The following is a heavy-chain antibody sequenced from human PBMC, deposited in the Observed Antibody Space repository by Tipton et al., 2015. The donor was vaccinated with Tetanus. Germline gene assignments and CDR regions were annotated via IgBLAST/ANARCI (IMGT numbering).Heavy chain of an antibody. V-gene: IGHV4-34*01. D-gene: IGHD1-26*01. CDR2: INHSGDI. CDR1: GGSFSGYY. CDR3: ARAANSHGELPLG. Sequence: TLSLTCAVYGGSFSGYYWTWVRQPPGKGLEWIGEINHSGDINYNPSLKSRVTISADTSKNQFSLKLSSVTAADTAVYYCARAANSHGELPLGWGQGTMVTVSS. J-gene: IGHJ3*01.